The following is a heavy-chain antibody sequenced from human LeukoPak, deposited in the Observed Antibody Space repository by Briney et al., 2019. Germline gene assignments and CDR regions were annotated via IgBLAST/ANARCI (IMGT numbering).Heavy chain of an antibody. V-gene: IGHV3-15*01. D-gene: IGHD3-16*02. CDR3: TTCLYDYVWGSYRNLFDY. CDR2: IKSKTDGGTT. J-gene: IGHJ4*02. CDR1: GFTFSNAW. Sequence: PGGSLRLSCAASGFTFSNAWMSWVRQAPGKGLEWVGRIKSKTDGGTTDYAAPVKGRFTISRDDSKNTLYLQMNSLKTEDTAVYYCTTCLYDYVWGSYRNLFDYWGQGTLVTVSS.